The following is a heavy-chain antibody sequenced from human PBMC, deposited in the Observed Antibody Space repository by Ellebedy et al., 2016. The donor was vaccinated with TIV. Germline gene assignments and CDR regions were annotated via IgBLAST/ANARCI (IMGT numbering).Heavy chain of an antibody. D-gene: IGHD1-1*01. CDR3: ARDSASLLRRSYNDY. Sequence: GGSLRLSXAASGFTFSSYSMNWVRQAPGKGLEWVSSISYDSSHRYYAGSVRGRFTVSRDNAKDSLFLQMNSLRAEDTAVYYCARDSASLLRRSYNDYWGRGTLVTVSS. J-gene: IGHJ4*02. CDR1: GFTFSSYS. CDR2: ISYDSSHR. V-gene: IGHV3-21*01.